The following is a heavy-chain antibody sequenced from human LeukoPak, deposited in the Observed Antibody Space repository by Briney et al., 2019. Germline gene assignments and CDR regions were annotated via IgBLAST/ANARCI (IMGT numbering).Heavy chain of an antibody. J-gene: IGHJ4*02. CDR1: GGSISSYY. CDR2: IYYSGST. CDR3: ARQGEGDGYNY. V-gene: IGHV4-59*08. D-gene: IGHD5-24*01. Sequence: PSETLSLTCTASGGSISSYYWSWIRQPPGKGLEWIGYIYYSGSTNYNPSLKSRVTISVDTPKNQFSLKLSSVTAADTAVYYCARQGEGDGYNYWGQGTLVTVSS.